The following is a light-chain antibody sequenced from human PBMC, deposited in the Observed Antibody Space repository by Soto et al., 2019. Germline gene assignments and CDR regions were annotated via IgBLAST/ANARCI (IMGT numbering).Light chain of an antibody. V-gene: IGKV3-20*01. CDR1: QSVSNNY. J-gene: IGKJ5*01. CDR3: QQYGISII. CDR2: GSS. Sequence: EIVLTQSPGTLSLSRGDRATLSCRASQSVSNNYLAWYQQKPGQAPRLLIYGSSNRATGIPDRFSGIASGTDFTLSISGLEPEDFGVYYCQQYGISIIFGRGTRLEIK.